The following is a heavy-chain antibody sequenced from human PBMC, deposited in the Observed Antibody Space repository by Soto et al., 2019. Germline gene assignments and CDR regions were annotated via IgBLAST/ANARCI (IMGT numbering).Heavy chain of an antibody. V-gene: IGHV4-59*01. D-gene: IGHD5-18*01. CDR1: GGSISSYY. Sequence: SETLSLTCTVSGGSISSYYWSWIRQPPGKGLEWIGYIYYSGSTNYNPSLKSRVTISVDTSKNQFSLKLSSVTAADTAVYYCARVDTAMVFFDYWGQGTLVTVSS. CDR3: ARVDTAMVFFDY. CDR2: IYYSGST. J-gene: IGHJ4*02.